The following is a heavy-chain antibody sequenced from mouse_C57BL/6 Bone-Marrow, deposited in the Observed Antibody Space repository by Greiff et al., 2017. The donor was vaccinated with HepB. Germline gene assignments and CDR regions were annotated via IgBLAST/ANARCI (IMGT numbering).Heavy chain of an antibody. CDR1: GFTFSDYG. Sequence: EVKVEESGGGLVKPGGSLKLSCAASGFTFSDYGMHWVRQAPEKGLEWVAYISSGSSTIYYADTVKGRFTISRDNAKNTLFLQMTSLRSEDTAMYYCARRAITWYFDVWGTGTTVTVSS. D-gene: IGHD1-1*01. J-gene: IGHJ1*03. V-gene: IGHV5-17*01. CDR3: ARRAITWYFDV. CDR2: ISSGSSTI.